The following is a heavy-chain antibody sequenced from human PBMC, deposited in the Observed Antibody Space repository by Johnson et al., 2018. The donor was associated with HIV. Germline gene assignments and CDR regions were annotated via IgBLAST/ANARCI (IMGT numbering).Heavy chain of an antibody. D-gene: IGHD3-10*01. Sequence: QMQLVESGGGLVRPGGSLRLSCAASGFTFSDYYMTWIRQAPGKGLECVSYISSSGRTISYADSVKVRFTISRDNAKNSLYLQMNSLRSEDTAVYYCARDSGVPGNDAFDIWGQGTMVTVSS. J-gene: IGHJ3*02. V-gene: IGHV3-11*04. CDR2: ISSSGRTI. CDR3: ARDSGVPGNDAFDI. CDR1: GFTFSDYY.